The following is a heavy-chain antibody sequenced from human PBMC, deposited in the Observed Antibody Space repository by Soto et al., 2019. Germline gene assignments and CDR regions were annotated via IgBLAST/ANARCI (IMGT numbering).Heavy chain of an antibody. CDR2: IYTAGSA. CDR3: ARVHSRSYHYFNY. D-gene: IGHD6-13*01. V-gene: IGHV3-66*01. J-gene: IGHJ4*02. Sequence: EVQLVESGGGLVQPGGSLRLSCAASGFTVSNYHMNWVRRAPGKGLEWVSVIYTAGSADFADSVKGRFSISRDESKNTLYLQMSSLRAEDTAVYYCARVHSRSYHYFNYWGQGTLVTVSS. CDR1: GFTVSNYH.